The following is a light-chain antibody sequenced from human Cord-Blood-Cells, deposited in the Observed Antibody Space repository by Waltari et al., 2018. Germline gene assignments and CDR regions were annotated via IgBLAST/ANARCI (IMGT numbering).Light chain of an antibody. CDR2: EVS. CDR1: SSDVGGYNY. J-gene: IGLJ1*01. CDR3: SSYTSSSTYV. Sequence: QSALTQPAPVSGSPGQSITISSTGTSSDVGGYNYVPWYQQHPGKAPKLMIYEVSNRPSGVSNRFSGSKSGNTASLTISGLQAEDEADYYCSSYTSSSTYVFGTGTKVTVL. V-gene: IGLV2-14*01.